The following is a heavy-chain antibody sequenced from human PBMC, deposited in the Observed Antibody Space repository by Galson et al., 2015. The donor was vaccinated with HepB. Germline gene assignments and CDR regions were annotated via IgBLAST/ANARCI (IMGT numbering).Heavy chain of an antibody. D-gene: IGHD5-18*01. V-gene: IGHV1-18*04. Sequence: SVKVSCKASGYTFTSYGISWVRQAPGQGLEWMGWISAYNGNTNYAQKLQGRVTMTTDTSTSTAYMELRSLRSDDTAVYYCARQTEYSYGYAVGYYYYGMDVWGQGSTVTASS. CDR1: GYTFTSYG. J-gene: IGHJ6*02. CDR3: ARQTEYSYGYAVGYYYYGMDV. CDR2: ISAYNGNT.